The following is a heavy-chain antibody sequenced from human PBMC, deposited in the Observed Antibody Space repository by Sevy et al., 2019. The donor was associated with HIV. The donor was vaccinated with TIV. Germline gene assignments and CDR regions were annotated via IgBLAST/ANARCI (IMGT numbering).Heavy chain of an antibody. CDR2: IRYDGGNK. V-gene: IGHV3-30*02. CDR3: AKGSSYFDN. D-gene: IGHD6-6*01. J-gene: IGHJ4*02. Sequence: LSLTCAASGFTFSSYGMQWVRQAPGKGLEWVSFIRYDGGNKDYADSVKGRFTISRDNSKNMLYLQMNSLRAEDTAVYYCAKGSSYFDNWGQGTLVTV. CDR1: GFTFSSYG.